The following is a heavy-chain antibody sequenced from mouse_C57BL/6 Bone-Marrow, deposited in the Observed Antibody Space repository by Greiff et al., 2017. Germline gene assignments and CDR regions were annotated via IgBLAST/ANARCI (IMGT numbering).Heavy chain of an antibody. Sequence: QVQLQQSGPELVRPGVSVKISCKGSGYTFTDYAMHWVNQSHAKSLAWIGVISTYYGDASYNQKFKDKATMTVDKSSSTAYMELARLTSEDSAVYYCARGDYYGSSLYWYFDVWGTGTTVTVAS. J-gene: IGHJ1*03. V-gene: IGHV1-67*01. CDR1: GYTFTDYA. CDR2: ISTYYGDA. CDR3: ARGDYYGSSLYWYFDV. D-gene: IGHD1-1*01.